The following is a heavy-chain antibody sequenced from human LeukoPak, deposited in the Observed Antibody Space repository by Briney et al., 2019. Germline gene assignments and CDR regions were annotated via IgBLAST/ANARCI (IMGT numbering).Heavy chain of an antibody. CDR3: AKDGSVLPAAMFVDY. CDR2: ISYDGSNK. J-gene: IGHJ4*02. CDR1: GFTFSSYA. Sequence: GGSLRLSCAASGFTFSSYAMHWVRQAPGKGLEWVAVISYDGSNKYYADSVKGRFTISRDNSKNTLYLQMNTLRAGDTAVYYCAKDGSVLPAAMFVDYWGQGTLVTVSS. V-gene: IGHV3-30*04. D-gene: IGHD2-2*01.